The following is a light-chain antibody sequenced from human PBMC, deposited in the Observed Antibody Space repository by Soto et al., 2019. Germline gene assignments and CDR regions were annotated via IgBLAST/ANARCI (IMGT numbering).Light chain of an antibody. CDR3: QQRVNWPLT. Sequence: EIVLTQSPATLSLSPGERATLSCRASQSISSHLAWYQQKPGQAPRLAMYDASNRATGIPARFIGSGSGTDFTLTISSLEPEDFAVYYCQQRVNWPLTFGGGTKVEIK. CDR2: DAS. J-gene: IGKJ4*01. V-gene: IGKV3-11*01. CDR1: QSISSH.